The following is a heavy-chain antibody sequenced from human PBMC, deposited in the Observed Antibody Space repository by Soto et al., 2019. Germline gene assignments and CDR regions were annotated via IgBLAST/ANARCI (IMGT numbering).Heavy chain of an antibody. V-gene: IGHV4-39*01. Sequence: SEPLSLTCIVSGESISISSYYWGWIRQPPGKGLEWIGSIYYSGRTYYNPSFKSRVTISIDTSKNQFSLKLSSVTATDTAVYYCARQRTTVVTQAYFDHWGQGALVTVSS. J-gene: IGHJ4*02. D-gene: IGHD2-21*02. CDR1: GESISISSYY. CDR3: ARQRTTVVTQAYFDH. CDR2: IYYSGRT.